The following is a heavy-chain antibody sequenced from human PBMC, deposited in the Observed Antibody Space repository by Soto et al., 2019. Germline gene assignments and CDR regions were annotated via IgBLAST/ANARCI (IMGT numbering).Heavy chain of an antibody. J-gene: IGHJ4*02. V-gene: IGHV1-69*01. CDR1: GGTFSSYA. CDR2: IIPIFGTA. Sequence: QVQLVQSGAEVKKPGSSVKVSCKASGGTFSSYAISWVRQAPGQGLEWMGGIIPIFGTATYAQKFQGRVTIPADESTSTAYMELSSLRSEDTAVYYCATLGAKYYFDYWGQGTLVTVSS. CDR3: ATLGAKYYFDY. D-gene: IGHD1-26*01.